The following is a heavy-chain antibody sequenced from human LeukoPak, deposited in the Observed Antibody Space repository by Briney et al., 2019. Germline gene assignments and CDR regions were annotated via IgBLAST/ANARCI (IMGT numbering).Heavy chain of an antibody. Sequence: GESLRLSCAASGFTFSSYSMNWVRQAPGKGLEWVSVIYRGGNTYYADSVKGRFTISRDSSKNTVYLQMNSLRAEDTAVYYCARDPDFSGSYIDAFDMWGQGTMVTVCS. J-gene: IGHJ3*02. CDR2: IYRGGNT. D-gene: IGHD1-26*01. CDR1: GFTFSSYS. CDR3: ARDPDFSGSYIDAFDM. V-gene: IGHV3-53*01.